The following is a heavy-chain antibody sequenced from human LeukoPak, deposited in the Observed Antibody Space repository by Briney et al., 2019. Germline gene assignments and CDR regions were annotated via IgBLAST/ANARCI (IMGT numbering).Heavy chain of an antibody. V-gene: IGHV1-8*01. J-gene: IGHJ4*02. Sequence: ASVTVSCMTSGYTFTSYDLNWVRQATGQGLEWMGWVNPNSGNTGYAQKFQGRVTMTMDPSISTAYMELSSLRSEDTAVYYCARRSDDYDSSAYYHWGQGTLVTVSS. CDR3: ARRSDDYDSSAYYH. CDR2: VNPNSGNT. CDR1: GYTFTSYD. D-gene: IGHD3-22*01.